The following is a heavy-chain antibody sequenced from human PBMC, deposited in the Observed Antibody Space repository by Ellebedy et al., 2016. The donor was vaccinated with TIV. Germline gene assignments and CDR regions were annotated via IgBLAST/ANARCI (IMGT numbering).Heavy chain of an antibody. V-gene: IGHV3-30*01. Sequence: GESLKISXAASGFIFSSNAMHWVRQAPGKGLEWVAVISYDGSYKYYADSVKGRFTISRDNSKNTVYLQMNSLRAEDTAVYYCARNSGGFTYVTSGGGGMDVWGQGTTVTVSS. J-gene: IGHJ6*02. CDR2: ISYDGSYK. D-gene: IGHD3-22*01. CDR3: ARNSGGFTYVTSGGGGMDV. CDR1: GFIFSSNA.